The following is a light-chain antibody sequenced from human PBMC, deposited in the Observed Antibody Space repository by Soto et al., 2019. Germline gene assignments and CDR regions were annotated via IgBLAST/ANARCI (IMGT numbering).Light chain of an antibody. CDR1: QGINNY. J-gene: IGKJ1*01. V-gene: IGKV1-27*01. CDR3: QKYKSVPRT. CDR2: AAS. Sequence: DIRMTQSPPSLSASVGDKITITCRASQGINNYLAWYQQKPGEVPKLLIYAASALQSGVSSRFSGSGSGTVFTLTTNSLQPEDVGSYYCQKYKSVPRTFGEGTKVEIK.